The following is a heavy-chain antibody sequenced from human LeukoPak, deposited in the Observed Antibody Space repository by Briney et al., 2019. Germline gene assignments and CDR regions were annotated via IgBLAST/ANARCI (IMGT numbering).Heavy chain of an antibody. J-gene: IGHJ4*02. D-gene: IGHD3-10*01. CDR2: IYYSGST. Sequence: SETLSLTCTVSVGSISSYYWGWIRQPPGKGLEWIGYIYYSGSTNYNPSLKSRVTILVDTSKNQFSLKLSSVTAADTAVYYCARAVRWFDYWGQGTLVTVSS. CDR1: VGSISSYY. CDR3: ARAVRWFDY. V-gene: IGHV4-59*01.